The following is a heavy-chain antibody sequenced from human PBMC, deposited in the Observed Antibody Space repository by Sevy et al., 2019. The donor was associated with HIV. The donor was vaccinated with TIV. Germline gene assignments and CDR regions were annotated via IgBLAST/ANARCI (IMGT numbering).Heavy chain of an antibody. CDR3: AKDAHGGLVRRFWDY. J-gene: IGHJ4*02. Sequence: GGSLRLSCAASGFTFSSYAMSWVRQAPGKGLEWVSAIRGSGGSTYYADSVKGRFTISRDNSKNTLYLQMNSLRAEDTAVDYCAKDAHGGLVRRFWDYWGQGTLVTVSS. D-gene: IGHD6-19*01. CDR1: GFTFSSYA. V-gene: IGHV3-23*01. CDR2: IRGSGGST.